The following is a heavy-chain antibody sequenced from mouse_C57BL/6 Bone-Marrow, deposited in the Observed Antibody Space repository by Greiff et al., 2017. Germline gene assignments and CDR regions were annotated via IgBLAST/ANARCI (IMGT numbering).Heavy chain of an antibody. D-gene: IGHD2-3*01. CDR2: IYPRRGNT. CDR3: ARAKNDGY. CDR1: GYTFTSYG. Sequence: QVQLQQSGAELARPGASVKLSCKASGYTFTSYGISWVKQRTGQGLEWIGEIYPRRGNTYYNEKFKGKATLTADKSSSTAYMELRSLTSEDSAVYFCARAKNDGYWGQGTTLTVSS. J-gene: IGHJ2*01. V-gene: IGHV1-81*01.